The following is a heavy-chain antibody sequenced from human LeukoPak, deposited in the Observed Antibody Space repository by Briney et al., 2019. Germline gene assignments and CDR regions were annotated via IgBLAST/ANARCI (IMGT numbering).Heavy chain of an antibody. D-gene: IGHD3-22*01. J-gene: IGHJ4*02. CDR1: GFTFSDYY. CDR3: ARDNYYDSSGYYPLPFDY. Sequence: GGSLRLSCAASGFTFSDYYMSWIRQAPGKGLEWVSSISSSSSYIYYADSVKGRFTISRDNAKNSLYLQMNSLRAEDTAVYYCARDNYYDSSGYYPLPFDYWGQGTLVTVSS. V-gene: IGHV3-11*06. CDR2: ISSSSSYI.